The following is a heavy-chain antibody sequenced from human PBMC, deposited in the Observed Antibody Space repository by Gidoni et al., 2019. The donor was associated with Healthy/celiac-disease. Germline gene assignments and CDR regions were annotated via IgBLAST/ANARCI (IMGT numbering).Heavy chain of an antibody. CDR3: ARDQVPPRFYFDY. CDR2: INPNSGGT. V-gene: IGHV1-2*02. J-gene: IGHJ4*02. Sequence: QVQLVQSGAEVKKPGASVKVSCKASGYTFTGYYMHWVRQAPGQGLEWMGWINPNSGGTNYAQKSQGRVTMTRDTSISTAYMELSRLRSDDTAVYYCARDQVPPRFYFDYWGQGTLVTVSS. CDR1: GYTFTGYY.